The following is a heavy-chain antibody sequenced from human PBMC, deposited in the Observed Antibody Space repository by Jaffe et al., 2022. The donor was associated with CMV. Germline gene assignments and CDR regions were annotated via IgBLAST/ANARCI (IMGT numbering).Heavy chain of an antibody. CDR1: GFTFSSYG. V-gene: IGHV3-33*08. CDR3: AREVAVERGGWFDP. Sequence: QVQLVESGGGVVQPGRSLRLSCAASGFTFSSYGMHWVRQAPGKGLEWVAVIWYDGSNKYYADSVKGRFTISRDNSKNTLYLQMNSLRAEDTAVYYCAREVAVERGGWFDPWGQGTLVTVSS. CDR2: IWYDGSNK. D-gene: IGHD6-19*01. J-gene: IGHJ5*02.